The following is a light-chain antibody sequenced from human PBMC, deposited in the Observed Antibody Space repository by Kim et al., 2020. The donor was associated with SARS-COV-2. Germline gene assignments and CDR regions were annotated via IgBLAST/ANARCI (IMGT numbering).Light chain of an antibody. J-gene: IGKJ1*01. V-gene: IGKV1-39*01. Sequence: ASVGDRVTISCRASQTVRRLLNWYQQKPGKAPQLLISTASTLQTGVSSRFSGSGSETEFTLTINRLQPEDSATYYCQQNYNTPRTFGQGTKVDIK. CDR3: QQNYNTPRT. CDR1: QTVRRL. CDR2: TAS.